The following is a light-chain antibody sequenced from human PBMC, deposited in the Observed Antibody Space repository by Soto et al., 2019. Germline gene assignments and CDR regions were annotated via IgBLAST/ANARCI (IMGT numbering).Light chain of an antibody. CDR2: GAS. V-gene: IGKV3-15*01. Sequence: DIVMAQSRATQSVSPVAGATLSCRSSQSVTSDLAWCQQRPGQAPRLLIYGASTRATDIPDWFSGSGSATVFTITISSLAPEDFAVYCCQQYGTLITFGPGTKVDIK. CDR1: QSVTSD. CDR3: QQYGTLIT. J-gene: IGKJ3*01.